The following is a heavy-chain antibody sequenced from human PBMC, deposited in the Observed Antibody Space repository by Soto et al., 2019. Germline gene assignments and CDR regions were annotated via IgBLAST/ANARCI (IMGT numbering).Heavy chain of an antibody. Sequence: TLAPTCPAPGASTSGANWSCIRNPPGKGLEWIGYIYYSGSTNYNPSLKSRVTISVDTSKNQFSLKLSSVTAADTAVYYCARVYYDVLTGYSMDVWGQGSTLT. V-gene: IGHV4-59*01. CDR1: GASTSGAN. J-gene: IGHJ6*02. D-gene: IGHD3-9*01. CDR3: ARVYYDVLTGYSMDV. CDR2: IYYSGST.